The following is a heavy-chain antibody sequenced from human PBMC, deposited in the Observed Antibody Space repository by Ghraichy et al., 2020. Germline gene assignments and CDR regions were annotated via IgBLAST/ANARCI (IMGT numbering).Heavy chain of an antibody. CDR2: ISSSSSTI. J-gene: IGHJ4*02. Sequence: GGSLRLSCAASGFTFSSYSMNWVRQAPGKGLEWVSYISSSSSTIYYADSVKGRFTISRDNAKTSLYLQMNSLRAEDTTVYYCARDRWYYYDSSGYPYYFDYWGQGTLVTVSS. CDR3: ARDRWYYYDSSGYPYYFDY. CDR1: GFTFSSYS. V-gene: IGHV3-48*01. D-gene: IGHD3-22*01.